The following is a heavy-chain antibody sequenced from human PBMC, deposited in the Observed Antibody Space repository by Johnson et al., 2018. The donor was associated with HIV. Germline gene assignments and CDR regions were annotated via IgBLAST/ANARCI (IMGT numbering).Heavy chain of an antibody. Sequence: VQLVESGGGLVKPGGSLRLSCAASGFTFSNAWMSWVRQAPGKGLEWVGRIKTKTDGGTTDYAAPVKGRFTISRDDSKNTLYLQMNSLRAEDTALYYCARGINTVTTSGEAIGVWGQGTMVTVSS. J-gene: IGHJ3*01. CDR3: ARGINTVTTSGEAIGV. D-gene: IGHD4-11*01. CDR1: GFTFSNAW. CDR2: IKTKTDGGTT. V-gene: IGHV3-15*01.